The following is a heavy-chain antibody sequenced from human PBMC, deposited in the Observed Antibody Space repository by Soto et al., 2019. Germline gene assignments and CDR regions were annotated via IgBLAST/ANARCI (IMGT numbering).Heavy chain of an antibody. V-gene: IGHV3-21*01. J-gene: IGHJ4*02. Sequence: GGSLRISCATSGFTFSTYCIKWGRQAPGKGMEWVADITTSSSFRFYADSVEGRFTISRDDAKNSLYLQMNSLRAEDTGVYYCARDLGVALATLTLDYWGQGALVTVSS. D-gene: IGHD2-15*01. CDR3: ARDLGVALATLTLDY. CDR1: GFTFSTYC. CDR2: ITTSSSFR.